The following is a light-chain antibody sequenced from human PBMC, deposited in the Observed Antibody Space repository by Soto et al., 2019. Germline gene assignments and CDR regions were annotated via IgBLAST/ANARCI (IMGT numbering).Light chain of an antibody. CDR3: QVWDSSTARVV. J-gene: IGLJ2*01. Sequence: SYELTQPLSVSVALGQTARITCGGNNIGSKNVHWYQQKPGQAPVLVIYRDSNRPSGIPERFSGSNSGNTATLTISRAQAGDEADYYCQVWDSSTARVVFGGATKVTVL. CDR2: RDS. CDR1: NIGSKN. V-gene: IGLV3-9*01.